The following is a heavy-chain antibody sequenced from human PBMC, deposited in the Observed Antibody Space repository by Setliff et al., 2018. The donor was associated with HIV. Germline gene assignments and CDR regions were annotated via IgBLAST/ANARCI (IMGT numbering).Heavy chain of an antibody. V-gene: IGHV4-59*11. Sequence: PSETLSLTCRFSGDSIVSDDSTSSHHCSWIRQPPGRGLEWIGTTPYSGSTNYNPSLRSRVTISLDTSTNQFSLRLNSVTAADTAHYFCAKEGGLYFGMLIHDAIDLWGQGTMVTVPS. J-gene: IGHJ3*01. D-gene: IGHD3-3*01. CDR3: AKEGGLYFGMLIHDAIDL. CDR1: GDSIVSDDSTSSHH. CDR2: TPYSGST.